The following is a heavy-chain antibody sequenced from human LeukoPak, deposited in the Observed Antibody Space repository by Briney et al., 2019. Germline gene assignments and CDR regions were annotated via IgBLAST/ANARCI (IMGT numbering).Heavy chain of an antibody. CDR2: IPSSGPVT. J-gene: IGHJ5*02. CDR3: ANRVARHDS. V-gene: IGHV3-23*01. CDR1: GFNFNNYD. D-gene: IGHD3-16*01. Sequence: GGSLRLSCVASGFNFNNYDLHWVRQAPGKGLEWVSGIPSSGPVTYYADSVKGRFTISRDNSENTLYLQMNSLTAEDTGVYYCANRVARHDSWGQGTLVTVSS.